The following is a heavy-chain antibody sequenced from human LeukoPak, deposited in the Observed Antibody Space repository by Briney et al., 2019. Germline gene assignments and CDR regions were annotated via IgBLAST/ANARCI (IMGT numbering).Heavy chain of an antibody. V-gene: IGHV3-74*01. CDR2: INGDGIST. CDR3: ARDVGNFDY. J-gene: IGHJ4*02. Sequence: PGGSLRLCCAASGFTFSNYWMHWVRQAPGKGLVWVSRINGDGISTGYADSVKGRFTVSRDNAKKTLYLQMNSLRAEDTAVYYCARDVGNFDYWGQGTLVTVSS. CDR1: GFTFSNYW.